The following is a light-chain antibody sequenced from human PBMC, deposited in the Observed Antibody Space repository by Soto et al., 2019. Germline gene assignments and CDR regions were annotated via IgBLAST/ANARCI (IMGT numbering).Light chain of an antibody. J-gene: IGLJ2*01. CDR3: SSYTSSSTVV. Sequence: QYVLTQPASVSGSPGQSVTISCTGTSSDVGGYNYVSWYQQHPGKAPKLMIYDVSNRPSGVSNRFSGFKSGNTASLTISGLQAEDEADYYCSSYTSSSTVVFGGGTKLTVL. V-gene: IGLV2-14*01. CDR1: SSDVGGYNY. CDR2: DVS.